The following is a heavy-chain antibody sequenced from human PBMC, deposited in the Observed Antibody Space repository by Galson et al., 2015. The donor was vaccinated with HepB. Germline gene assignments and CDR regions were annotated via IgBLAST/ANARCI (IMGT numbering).Heavy chain of an antibody. CDR1: GGSISSYY. J-gene: IGHJ5*02. Sequence: ETLSLTCTVSGGSISSYYWSWIRQPPGKGLEWIGYIYYSGSTNYNPSLKSRVTISVDTSKNQFSLKLSSVTAADTAVYYCAGVRATREITIFGVVKGWFDPWGQGTLVTVSS. D-gene: IGHD3-3*01. CDR3: AGVRATREITIFGVVKGWFDP. V-gene: IGHV4-59*01. CDR2: IYYSGST.